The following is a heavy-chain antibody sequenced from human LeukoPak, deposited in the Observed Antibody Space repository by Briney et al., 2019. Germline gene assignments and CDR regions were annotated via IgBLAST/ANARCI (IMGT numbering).Heavy chain of an antibody. V-gene: IGHV3-33*01. D-gene: IGHD2-8*02. J-gene: IGHJ6*02. CDR1: GFTFSSYG. CDR2: IWYDGSSK. Sequence: GGSLRLSCAASGFTFSSYGVHWVRQAPGKGLEWVALIWYDGSSKYYADSVKGRFTISRDNSKNTVYLQMNSLRVEDTAVYYCARETSGHYYYYGMDVWGQGTTVTVSS. CDR3: ARETSGHYYYYGMDV.